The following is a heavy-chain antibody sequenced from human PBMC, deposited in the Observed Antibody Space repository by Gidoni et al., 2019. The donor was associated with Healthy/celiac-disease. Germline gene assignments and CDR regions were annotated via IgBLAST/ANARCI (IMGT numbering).Heavy chain of an antibody. CDR1: GFTFSDYY. Sequence: QVQLVESGGGLVKPGGSLRLSCAASGFTFSDYYMSWIRQAPGKGLEWVSYISSSSSYTNYADSVKGRFTISRDNAKNSLYLQMNSLRAEDTAVYYCARDPAYYDYVWGSYRYFDYWGQGTLVTVSS. J-gene: IGHJ4*02. CDR3: ARDPAYYDYVWGSYRYFDY. CDR2: ISSSSSYT. V-gene: IGHV3-11*05. D-gene: IGHD3-16*02.